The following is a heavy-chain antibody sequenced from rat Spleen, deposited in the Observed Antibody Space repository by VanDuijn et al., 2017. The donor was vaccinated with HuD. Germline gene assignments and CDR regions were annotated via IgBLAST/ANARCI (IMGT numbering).Heavy chain of an antibody. J-gene: IGHJ3*01. D-gene: IGHD1-5*01. CDR1: GFTFSIYG. Sequence: EVQVVDHGGGLEQPGRSLKLSCAPSGFTFSIYGLAWVRQAPTKGLEWVASIGTGGGNTYYRDSVKGRFTISRDNAKNTLYLQMDRLRSEDTATYYGTTERNNMGWFAYWGPGTLVTVSS. V-gene: IGHV5S13*01. CDR3: TTERNNMGWFAY. CDR2: IGTGGGNT.